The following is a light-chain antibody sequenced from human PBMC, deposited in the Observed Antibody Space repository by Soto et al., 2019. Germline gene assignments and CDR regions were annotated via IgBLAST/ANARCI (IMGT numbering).Light chain of an antibody. V-gene: IGKV1-9*01. CDR3: QQLNSFRL. J-gene: IGKJ3*01. CDR1: QGISSY. CDR2: AAS. Sequence: DIQLTQSPSFLSASVGDRVTITCRASQGISSYLAWYQQKPGKAPKLLIYAASTLQRGVASRFSGSGSGTEFTRTISSLQPEDFATYYCQQLNSFRLFGPGTKVDIK.